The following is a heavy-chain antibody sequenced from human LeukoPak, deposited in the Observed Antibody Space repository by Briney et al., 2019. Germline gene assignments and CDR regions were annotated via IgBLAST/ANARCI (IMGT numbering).Heavy chain of an antibody. CDR2: IIPIFGTA. CDR1: GGTFSSYA. D-gene: IGHD5-18*01. J-gene: IGHJ4*02. V-gene: IGHV1-69*06. Sequence: SVKVSCKASGGTFSSYALSWVRQAPGQGLEWMGGIIPIFGTANYAQKFQGRVTITADKSTSTAYMELSSLRSEDTAVYYCARGLVRGYSYGLVSFDYWGQGTLVTVSS. CDR3: ARGLVRGYSYGLVSFDY.